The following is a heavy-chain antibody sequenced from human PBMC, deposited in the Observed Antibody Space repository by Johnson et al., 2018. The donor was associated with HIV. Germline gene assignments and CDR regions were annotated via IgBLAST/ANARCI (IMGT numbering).Heavy chain of an antibody. CDR1: GFTFSSYG. Sequence: QVQLVESGGGLVQPGGSLRLSCAASGFTFSSYGMHWVRQAPGKGLEWVAFIRYDGSNKYYADSVKGRFTISRDNSKSTLSLQMNSLRAEDTAVYYCASPVWSGYPFDSFDIWGQGTMVTVSS. CDR2: IRYDGSNK. V-gene: IGHV3-30*02. CDR3: ASPVWSGYPFDSFDI. D-gene: IGHD3-3*01. J-gene: IGHJ3*02.